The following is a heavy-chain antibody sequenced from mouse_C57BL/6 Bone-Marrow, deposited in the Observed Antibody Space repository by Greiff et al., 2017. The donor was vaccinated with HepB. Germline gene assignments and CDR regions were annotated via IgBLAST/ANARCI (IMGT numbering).Heavy chain of an antibody. D-gene: IGHD3-1*01. Sequence: VQLQQSGPGLVQPSQSLSITCTVSGFSLTSYGVHWVRQSPGKGLEWLGVIWSGGSTDYNAAFISRLSISKDNSKSQVFFKMNSLQADDTAIYYCARGGSLYYFDYWGQGTTLTVAS. CDR3: ARGGSLYYFDY. CDR1: GFSLTSYG. CDR2: IWSGGST. J-gene: IGHJ2*01. V-gene: IGHV2-2*01.